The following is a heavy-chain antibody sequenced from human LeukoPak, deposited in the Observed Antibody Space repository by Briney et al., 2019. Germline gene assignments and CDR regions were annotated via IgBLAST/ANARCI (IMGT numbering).Heavy chain of an antibody. CDR3: AKDRWDYGSGSYYDY. J-gene: IGHJ4*02. V-gene: IGHV3-30*18. D-gene: IGHD3-10*01. CDR2: ISYDGSNK. Sequence: GGSLRLSCAASGFTFSSYGMHWVRQAPGKGLEWVAVISYDGSNKYYADSVKGRFTISRDNSKNTLYLQMNSLRAEDTAVYYCAKDRWDYGSGSYYDYWGQGTLVTVSS. CDR1: GFTFSSYG.